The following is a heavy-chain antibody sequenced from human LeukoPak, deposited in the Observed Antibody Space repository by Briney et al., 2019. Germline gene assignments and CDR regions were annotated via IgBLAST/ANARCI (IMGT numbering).Heavy chain of an antibody. CDR2: ISSSSSYI. Sequence: GGSLRLSCAASGFTFSSYSMNWVRQAPGKGLEWVSSISSSSSYIYYADSVKGRFTISRDNAKNSLYLQMNSLRAEDTAVYYCARVMCVVVVAATCGMDVWGQGTTVTVSS. V-gene: IGHV3-21*01. J-gene: IGHJ6*02. D-gene: IGHD2-15*01. CDR1: GFTFSSYS. CDR3: ARVMCVVVVAATCGMDV.